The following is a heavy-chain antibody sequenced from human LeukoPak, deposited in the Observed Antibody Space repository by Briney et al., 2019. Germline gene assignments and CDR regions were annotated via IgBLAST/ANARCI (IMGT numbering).Heavy chain of an antibody. V-gene: IGHV4-38-2*01. D-gene: IGHD6-13*01. J-gene: IGHJ5*02. CDR2: IYHSGST. CDR1: GYSISSGYY. CDR3: ARLSSSSWYGSYNWFDP. Sequence: SETLSLTCAVSGYSISSGYYWGWIRQPPGKGLEWIGSIYHSGSTYYNPSLKSRVTISVDTSKNQFSLKLSSVTAADTAVYYCARLSSSSWYGSYNWFDPWGQGTLVTGSS.